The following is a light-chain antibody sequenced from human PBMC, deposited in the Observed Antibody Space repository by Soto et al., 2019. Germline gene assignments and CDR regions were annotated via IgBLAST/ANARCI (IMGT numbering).Light chain of an antibody. V-gene: IGKV3-20*01. CDR2: GAS. CDR3: QQYGSSRWT. J-gene: IGKJ1*01. CDR1: QSVSSSY. Sequence: EIVLTQSPGTLSLSPGERATLSCRASQSVSSSYLAWYQQKPGQAPRLLIYGASSRATGIPDRFSGSGSGTDFTLTISSLEPEDFAVYYCQQYGSSRWTFVQGTKVEIK.